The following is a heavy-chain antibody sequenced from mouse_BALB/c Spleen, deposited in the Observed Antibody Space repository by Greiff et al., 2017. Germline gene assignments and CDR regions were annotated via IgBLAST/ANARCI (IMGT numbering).Heavy chain of an antibody. D-gene: IGHD1-1*01. CDR1: GFNITDTY. CDR3: ARWVLRDAMDY. V-gene: IGHV14-3*02. CDR2: IDPANGNT. J-gene: IGHJ4*01. Sequence: VQLQQSGAELVKPGASVKLSCTASGFNITDTYTHWVKQRPEQGLELIGRIDPANGNTKYDPKFQGKATIPADTSSNTAYLQLSSLTSEDTAVYYCARWVLRDAMDYWGQGTSVTVAS.